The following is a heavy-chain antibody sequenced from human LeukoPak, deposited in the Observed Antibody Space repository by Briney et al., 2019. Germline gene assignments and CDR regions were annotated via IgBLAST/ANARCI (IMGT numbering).Heavy chain of an antibody. J-gene: IGHJ4*02. V-gene: IGHV4-34*01. CDR3: ARERDLNYDFWSGYYFDY. Sequence: TSETLSLTCAVYGGSFSGYYWSWIRQPPGKGLEWIGEINHSGSTNYNPSLKSLVTISVDTSKNQFSLKLSSVTAADTAVYYCARERDLNYDFWSGYYFDYWGQGTLVTVSS. CDR2: INHSGST. D-gene: IGHD3-3*01. CDR1: GGSFSGYY.